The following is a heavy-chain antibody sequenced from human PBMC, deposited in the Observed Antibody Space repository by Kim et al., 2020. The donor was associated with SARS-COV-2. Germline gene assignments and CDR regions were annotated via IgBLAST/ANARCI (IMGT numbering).Heavy chain of an antibody. J-gene: IGHJ3*02. CDR2: IIPIFRTP. Sequence: SVKVSCKASGGSFSSYAITWVRQAPGQGLEWMGGIIPIFRTPQYAQRFQGRVTITADESTNTDYMELSSLRFEDTAVYYCAKIGDYGGNLNDAFDIWGQGTMVTVSS. V-gene: IGHV1-69*13. D-gene: IGHD4-17*01. CDR3: AKIGDYGGNLNDAFDI. CDR1: GGSFSSYA.